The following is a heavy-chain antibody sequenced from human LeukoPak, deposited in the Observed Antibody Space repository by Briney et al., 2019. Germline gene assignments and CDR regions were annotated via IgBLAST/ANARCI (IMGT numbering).Heavy chain of an antibody. D-gene: IGHD2-15*01. J-gene: IGHJ4*02. CDR3: AKLTPGVVPTTPFDY. CDR1: GFTFSSYA. CDR2: FSGSGGST. V-gene: IGHV3-23*01. Sequence: GGSLRLSCAASGFTFSSYAMTWVRQAPGKGLECVSHFSGSGGSTYYADSVKGRFTISRDNSKNTLYLQMNSLRAEDTAVYYCAKLTPGVVPTTPFDYWGQGTLVTVSS.